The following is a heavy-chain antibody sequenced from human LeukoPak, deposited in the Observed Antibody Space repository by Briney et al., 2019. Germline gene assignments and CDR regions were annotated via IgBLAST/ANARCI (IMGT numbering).Heavy chain of an antibody. V-gene: IGHV3-64*01. CDR3: ARDLDMGHYYGSGSYSPSDGMDV. J-gene: IGHJ6*02. D-gene: IGHD3-10*01. CDR2: ISSNGGST. Sequence: ARGSLRLSCAASGFTFSSDAMHWVRQAPGKGLEYVSAISSNGGSTYYANSVKGRFTISRDNSKNALYLQMGSLRAEDMAVYYCARDLDMGHYYGSGSYSPSDGMDVWGQGTTVTVSS. CDR1: GFTFSSDA.